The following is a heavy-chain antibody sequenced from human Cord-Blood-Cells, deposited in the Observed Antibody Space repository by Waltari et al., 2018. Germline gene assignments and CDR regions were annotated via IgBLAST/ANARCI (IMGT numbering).Heavy chain of an antibody. V-gene: IGHV3-33*01. J-gene: IGHJ4*02. CDR1: GFTFSSYG. CDR2: IWYDGSNT. CDR3: ARLNFDY. Sequence: QVQLVASGGGVVQPGMSLRLSCAASGFTFSSYGMHWVRQAPGKGLEWVAVIWYDGSNTYYADSVKGRFTISRDNSKNTLYLQMNSLRAEDTAVYYCARLNFDYWGQGTLVTVSS.